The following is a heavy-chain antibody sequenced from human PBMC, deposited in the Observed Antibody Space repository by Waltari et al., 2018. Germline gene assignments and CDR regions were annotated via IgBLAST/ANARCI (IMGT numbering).Heavy chain of an antibody. CDR3: AKDRSGSGWYLGFDY. D-gene: IGHD6-19*01. CDR2: VRDSGGST. J-gene: IGHJ4*02. CDR1: GFTFDTYA. Sequence: EVQLLESGGGLVQPGGSLRLSCAASGFTFDTYALNWVRQAPGKGLEWVSLVRDSGGSTYYADSVKGRFTISRDNSKNTVYLQMNSLRPEDTAIYYCAKDRSGSGWYLGFDYWGQGTLVTVSS. V-gene: IGHV3-23*01.